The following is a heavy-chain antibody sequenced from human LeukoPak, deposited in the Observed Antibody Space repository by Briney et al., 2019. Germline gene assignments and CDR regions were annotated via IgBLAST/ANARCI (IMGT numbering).Heavy chain of an antibody. CDR3: ARAPTDLLTRYSYGMDV. D-gene: IGHD3-9*01. CDR2: ISAYNGNT. CDR1: GYTFTSYG. Sequence: ASVKVSCKASGYTFTSYGISWVRQAPGQGLEWMGWISAYNGNTNYVQKLQSRVTITTDTSTSTAYLELRSLRSDDTAVHYCARAPTDLLTRYSYGMDVWGQGTTVTASS. V-gene: IGHV1-18*01. J-gene: IGHJ6*02.